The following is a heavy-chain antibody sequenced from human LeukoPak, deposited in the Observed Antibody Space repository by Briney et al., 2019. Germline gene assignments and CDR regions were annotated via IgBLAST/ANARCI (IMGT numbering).Heavy chain of an antibody. CDR3: ARRKGTTGTTLFVP. D-gene: IGHD1-1*01. Sequence: GASVKVSCKASGYTFTSYDINWVRQAIGQGLEWMGWMNPNSGNTGYAQKFQGRVTMTRNTSISTAYMELSSLRSEDTAVYYCARRKGTTGTTLFVPWGQGTLVTVSS. J-gene: IGHJ5*02. V-gene: IGHV1-8*01. CDR2: MNPNSGNT. CDR1: GYTFTSYD.